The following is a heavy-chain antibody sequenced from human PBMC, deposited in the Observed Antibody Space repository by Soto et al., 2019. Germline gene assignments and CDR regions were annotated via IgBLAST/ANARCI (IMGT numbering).Heavy chain of an antibody. CDR2: ISGSGDTT. CDR1: GFTFRNYA. CDR3: AKGSYRPHDF. V-gene: IGHV3-23*01. J-gene: IGHJ4*02. Sequence: GGPLRVSCSASGFTFRNYAMSRVRQAPGKGLEWVSAISGSGDTTYYANSVKGRFTISRDNSKNTLYLQMNSLRAEDTAVYYCAKGSYRPHDFWGQGTLVTVSS. D-gene: IGHD1-26*01.